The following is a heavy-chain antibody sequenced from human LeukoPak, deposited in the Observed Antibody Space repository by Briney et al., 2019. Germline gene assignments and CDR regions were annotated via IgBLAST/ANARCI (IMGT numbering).Heavy chain of an antibody. CDR3: ARRGSGYYYYYYMDV. V-gene: IGHV3-7*01. Sequence: GGSLRLSCAASGFTFSSYAMSWVRQAPGKGLEWVANIKQDGSEKYYVDSVKGRFTISRDNAKNSLYLQMNSLRAEDTAVYYCARRGSGYYYYYYMDVWGKGTTVTISS. J-gene: IGHJ6*03. D-gene: IGHD2-15*01. CDR2: IKQDGSEK. CDR1: GFTFSSYA.